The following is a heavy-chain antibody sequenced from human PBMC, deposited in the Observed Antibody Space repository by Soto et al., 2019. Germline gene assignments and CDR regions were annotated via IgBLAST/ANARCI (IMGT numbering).Heavy chain of an antibody. CDR3: ARSNWGSHDAFDI. Sequence: GESLKISCTASGFIFDDYAVGWVRQAPGRGLEWLAFIRGRAYGGTTEYAASVKGRFTISKDGSKTTAYLQLNSLETEDTAVYYCARSNWGSHDAFDIWGQGTMVTVSS. D-gene: IGHD7-27*01. CDR2: IRGRAYGGTT. J-gene: IGHJ3*02. CDR1: GFIFDDYA. V-gene: IGHV3-49*04.